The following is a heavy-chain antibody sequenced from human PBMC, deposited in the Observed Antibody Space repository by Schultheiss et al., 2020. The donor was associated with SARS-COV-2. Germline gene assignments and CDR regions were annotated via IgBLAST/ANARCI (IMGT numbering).Heavy chain of an antibody. CDR3: ARDGYSSSARRGYFDL. Sequence: GGSLRLSCTASGFTVSSNYMSWVRQAPGKGLEWVSYISDSTTNTNYADSVKGRFTISRDDSKNTLYLQMNSLRAEDTAVYYCARDGYSSSARRGYFDLWGRGTLVTVSS. D-gene: IGHD6-6*01. J-gene: IGHJ2*01. CDR2: ISDSTTNT. V-gene: IGHV3-11*06. CDR1: GFTVSSNY.